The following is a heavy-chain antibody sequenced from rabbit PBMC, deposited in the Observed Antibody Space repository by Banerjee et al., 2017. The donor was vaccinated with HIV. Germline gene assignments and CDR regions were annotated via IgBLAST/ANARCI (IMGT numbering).Heavy chain of an antibody. D-gene: IGHD6-1*01. CDR1: GFDLSDYYY. J-gene: IGHJ4*01. Sequence: QSLEESGGDLVKPGASLTLTCKASGFDLSDYYYMCWVRQAPGKGLELIACIYTGSGSTYYASWAKGRFTISKTSSTTVTLQMTSLTAADTATYFCGRDRDGDAGYGSLALWGPGTLVTVS. V-gene: IGHV1S40*01. CDR3: GRDRDGDAGYGSLAL. CDR2: IYTGSGST.